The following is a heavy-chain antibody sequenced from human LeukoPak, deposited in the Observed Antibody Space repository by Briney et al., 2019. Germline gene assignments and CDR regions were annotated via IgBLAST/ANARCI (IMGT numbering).Heavy chain of an antibody. J-gene: IGHJ3*02. CDR1: GFTVSSNY. V-gene: IGHV3-53*01. Sequence: LTGGSLRLSCAASGFTVSSNYMSWVRQAPGKGLDWVSVIFSGGGRNYADSVKGRFTISRDNSKNTLYLQMNSLRAEDTAVYYRAGYYDTSGSHAFDIWGQGTMVTVSS. CDR3: AGYYDTSGSHAFDI. CDR2: IFSGGGR. D-gene: IGHD3-22*01.